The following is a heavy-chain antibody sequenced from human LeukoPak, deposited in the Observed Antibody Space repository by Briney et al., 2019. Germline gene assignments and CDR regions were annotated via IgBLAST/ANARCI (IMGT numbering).Heavy chain of an antibody. D-gene: IGHD3-22*01. CDR1: GGSISSYY. CDR2: IYYSGST. V-gene: IGHV4-59*01. J-gene: IGHJ4*02. CDR3: ARIANYYDSSGPDY. Sequence: SETLSLTCTVSGGSISSYYWSWIRQPPGKGLEWIGYIYYSGSTNYNPSLKSRVTISVDTSKNQFSLKLSSVTAADTAVYYCARIANYYDSSGPDYWGQGTLVTVSS.